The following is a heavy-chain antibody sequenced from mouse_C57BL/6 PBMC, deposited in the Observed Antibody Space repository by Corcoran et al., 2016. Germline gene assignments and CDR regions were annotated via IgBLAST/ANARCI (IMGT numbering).Heavy chain of an antibody. CDR2: IYPRSGNT. Sequence: QVQLQQSGAELARPGASVKLSGMASGYTFTSYGISWVKQRTGQGLEWIGEIYPRSGNTYYNEKFKGKATLTADKSSSTAYMELRSLTSEDSAVDWCARGTGTGVAYWGQGTLATVSA. CDR1: GYTFTSYG. D-gene: IGHD4-1*01. CDR3: ARGTGTGVAY. J-gene: IGHJ3*01. V-gene: IGHV1-81*01.